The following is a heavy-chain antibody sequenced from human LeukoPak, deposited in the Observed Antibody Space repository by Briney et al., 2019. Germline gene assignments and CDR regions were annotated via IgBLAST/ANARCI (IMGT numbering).Heavy chain of an antibody. V-gene: IGHV4-34*01. J-gene: IGHJ6*03. CDR2: INHSGST. CDR1: GGSFSGYY. Sequence: SETLSLTCAVYGGSFSGYYWSWIRQPPGKGLEWIGEINHSGSTNYNPSLKSRVTISVDTSKNQFSLKLSSVTAADTAVYYCARISIGPYYYYYMDVWGKGTTVTVSS. CDR3: ARISIGPYYYYYMDV.